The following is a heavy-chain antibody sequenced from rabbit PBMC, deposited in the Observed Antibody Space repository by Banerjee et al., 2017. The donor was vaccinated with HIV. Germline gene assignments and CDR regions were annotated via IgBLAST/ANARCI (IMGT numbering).Heavy chain of an antibody. CDR2: IDTNDGDT. V-gene: IGHV1S45*01. CDR3: ARNYVNAFDP. D-gene: IGHD1-1*01. Sequence: LEESGGGLVKPGGTLTLTCTVSGFSFSSNWICWVRQAPGKGLEWIACIDTNDGDTDYANWPKGRFIISKTSSTTVTLQMTSLTAADTATYFCARNYVNAFDPWGPGTLVTVS. CDR1: GFSFSSNW. J-gene: IGHJ2*01.